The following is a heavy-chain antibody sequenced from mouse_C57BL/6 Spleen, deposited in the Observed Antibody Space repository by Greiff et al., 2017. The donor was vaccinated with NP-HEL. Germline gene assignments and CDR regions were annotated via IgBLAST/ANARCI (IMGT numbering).Heavy chain of an antibody. CDR3: ARDYYGQGGYFDV. CDR2: ISYDGSN. V-gene: IGHV3-6*01. CDR1: GYSITSGYY. D-gene: IGHD1-1*01. J-gene: IGHJ1*03. Sequence: EVQLQESGPGLVKPSQSLSLTCSVTGYSITSGYYWNWIRQFPGNKLEWMGYISYDGSNNYNPSLKNRISITRDTSKNQFFLKLNSVTTEDTATYYCARDYYGQGGYFDVWGTGTTVTVSS.